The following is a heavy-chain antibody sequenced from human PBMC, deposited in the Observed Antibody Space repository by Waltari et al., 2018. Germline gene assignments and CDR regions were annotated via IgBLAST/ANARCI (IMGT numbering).Heavy chain of an antibody. CDR1: GYSLTEFS. D-gene: IGHD2-15*01. J-gene: IGHJ4*02. CDR3: ATDWGYCSDDSCYVGERGDY. Sequence: VQLIQSGAEVKKPGASVRLSCKVSGYSLTEFSIHWVRQPPGKGLEWSGGFDPERRDTTYAQRFQGRVTMTEDTSTDTAYMELRSLTSDDTAVFYCATDWGYCSDDSCYVGERGDYWGQGTLVTVSS. V-gene: IGHV1-24*01. CDR2: FDPERRDT.